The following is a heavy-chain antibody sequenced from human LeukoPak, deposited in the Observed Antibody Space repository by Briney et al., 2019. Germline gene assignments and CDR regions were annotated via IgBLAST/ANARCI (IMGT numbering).Heavy chain of an antibody. CDR3: ARTTVTTFHFDY. Sequence: ASVKVSCKASGYTFTGYYIHWVRQAPGQGLEWMGWINPNSGGTYYTQKFQDRVTMTGDTSINTAYMELSRLRSDDTAVYYCARTTVTTFHFDYWGQGTLVTVSS. CDR1: GYTFTGYY. J-gene: IGHJ4*02. D-gene: IGHD4-17*01. CDR2: INPNSGGT. V-gene: IGHV1-2*02.